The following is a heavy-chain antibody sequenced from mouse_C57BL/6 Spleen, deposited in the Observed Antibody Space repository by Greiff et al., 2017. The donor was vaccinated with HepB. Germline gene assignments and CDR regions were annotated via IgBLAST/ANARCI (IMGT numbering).Heavy chain of an antibody. CDR3: ARWLLRSYAMDY. V-gene: IGHV1-82*01. D-gene: IGHD1-1*01. CDR1: GYAFSSSW. Sequence: VQVVESGPELVKPGASVKISCKASGYAFSSSWMNWVKQRPGKGLEWIGRIYPGDGDTNYNGKFKGKATLTAGKSSSTAYMQLSSLTSEDSAVYFCARWLLRSYAMDYWGQGTSVTVSS. CDR2: IYPGDGDT. J-gene: IGHJ4*01.